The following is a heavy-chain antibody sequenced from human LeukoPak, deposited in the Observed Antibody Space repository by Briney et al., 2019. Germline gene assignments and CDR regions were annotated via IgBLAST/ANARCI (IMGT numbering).Heavy chain of an antibody. CDR3: AGDKTRTQDMVRELPDDY. D-gene: IGHD3-10*01. CDR2: ISSSSSYI. J-gene: IGHJ4*02. CDR1: GFNFHNYA. Sequence: PGGSLRLSCTASGFNFHNYAMHWVRQAPGKGLEWVSSISSSSSYIYYADSVKGRFTISRDNAKNSLYLQMNSLRAEDTAVYYCAGDKTRTQDMVRELPDDYWGQGTLVTVSS. V-gene: IGHV3-21*01.